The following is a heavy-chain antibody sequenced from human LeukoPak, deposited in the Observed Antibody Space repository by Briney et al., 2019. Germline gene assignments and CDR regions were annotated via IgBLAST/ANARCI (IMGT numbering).Heavy chain of an antibody. D-gene: IGHD5-12*01. CDR2: INPTSGRT. J-gene: IGHJ5*01. CDR1: GYTFIDHY. CDR3: ARDIQKPTTIRGYSDYDSGTNRLDS. V-gene: IGHV1-2*02. Sequence: ASVKVSCKASGYTFIDHYMHWVRQAPGQGLEWMGWINPTSGRTKCAQKFEGRLTMTRDTSITTAYMEVSSLKSDDTAVYYCARDIQKPTTIRGYSDYDSGTNRLDSWGQGTLVTVSS.